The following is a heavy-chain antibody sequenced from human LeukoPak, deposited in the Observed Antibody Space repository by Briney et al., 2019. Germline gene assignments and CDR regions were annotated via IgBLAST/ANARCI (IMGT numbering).Heavy chain of an antibody. V-gene: IGHV3-74*01. CDR2: IDGGGSST. D-gene: IGHD2-15*01. CDR3: VVGGSPGY. Sequence: GGSLRLSCGASGFTFSYHWMHWVRQVPGKGLVWVSRIDGGGSSTSYADSVQGRFTASRDNTKNTRSLEMNSLRAEDTAVYYCVVGGSPGYWGQGTLVTVSS. CDR1: GFTFSYHW. J-gene: IGHJ4*02.